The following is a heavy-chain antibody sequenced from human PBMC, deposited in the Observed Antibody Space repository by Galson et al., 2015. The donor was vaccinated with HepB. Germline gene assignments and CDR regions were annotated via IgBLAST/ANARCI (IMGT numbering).Heavy chain of an antibody. CDR3: ATKGGRYCSSTSCYMYSY. V-gene: IGHV1-24*01. Sequence: SVKVSCKVSGYTLTELSMHWVRQAPGKGLEWMGGFDPEDGETIYAQKFQGRVTMTEDTSTDTAYMELSSLRSEDTAVYYCATKGGRYCSSTSCYMYSYWGQGTLVTVSS. CDR2: FDPEDGET. J-gene: IGHJ4*02. CDR1: GYTLTELS. D-gene: IGHD2-2*02.